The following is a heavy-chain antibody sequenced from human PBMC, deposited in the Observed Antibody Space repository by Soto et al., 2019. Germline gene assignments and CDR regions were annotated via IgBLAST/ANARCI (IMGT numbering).Heavy chain of an antibody. V-gene: IGHV3-30-3*01. Sequence: GGSLRLSCVASGFTFSGYAMHWVRQTPGKGLEWVAVISYDGANQYYADSVKGRFTISRDTSKNTLYLQMNSLRAEDTAVYYCARGDNFYDSSGYYYWGQGTLVTVSS. J-gene: IGHJ4*02. D-gene: IGHD3-22*01. CDR2: ISYDGANQ. CDR3: ARGDNFYDSSGYYY. CDR1: GFTFSGYA.